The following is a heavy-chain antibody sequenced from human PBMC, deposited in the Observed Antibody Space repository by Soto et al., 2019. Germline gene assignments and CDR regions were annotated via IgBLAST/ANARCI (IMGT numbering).Heavy chain of an antibody. V-gene: IGHV4-34*01. J-gene: IGHJ4*02. Sequence: QVQLQQWGAGLLKSSETLSLTCAVYSESFSKYYWNWIRQSPGKGLEWIGEINQSRSSNYNPSLRSRVTISIDTSKSQFSLKLNSVTAADTAMYYCARGYYYGSGSSFPYWGQGTLVTVSS. D-gene: IGHD3-10*01. CDR1: SESFSKYY. CDR2: INQSRSS. CDR3: ARGYYYGSGSSFPY.